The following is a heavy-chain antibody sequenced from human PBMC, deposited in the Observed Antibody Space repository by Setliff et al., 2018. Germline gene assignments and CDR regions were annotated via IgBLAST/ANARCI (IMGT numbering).Heavy chain of an antibody. J-gene: IGHJ4*02. Sequence: HPGGSLRLSCAASGFTFSSHWMSWVRQAPGKGLEWVANIKEDGSEKYYVDSVKGRFTISRDNSKNMLYLQMNSLRPEDTAVYYCARTCSGSGCYAGLESWGQGTPVTVSS. V-gene: IGHV3-7*01. CDR2: IKEDGSEK. CDR3: ARTCSGSGCYAGLES. D-gene: IGHD2-15*01. CDR1: GFTFSSHW.